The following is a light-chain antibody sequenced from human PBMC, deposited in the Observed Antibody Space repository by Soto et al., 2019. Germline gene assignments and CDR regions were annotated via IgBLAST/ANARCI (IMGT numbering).Light chain of an antibody. CDR3: QQYNNWPPLT. J-gene: IGKJ4*01. CDR1: QSVSSS. CDR2: GAS. Sequence: EVVLTQSPATLSMSPGQRAALYCSSSQSVSSSLAWYQQKPGQAPRLLIYGASARATGIPARFSGSGSGTEFTLTISNLQSEDFAVYYCQQYNNWPPLTFGGGTQVDI. V-gene: IGKV3D-15*01.